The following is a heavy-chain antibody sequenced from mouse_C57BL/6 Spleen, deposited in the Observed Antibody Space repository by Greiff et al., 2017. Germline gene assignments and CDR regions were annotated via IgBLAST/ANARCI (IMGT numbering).Heavy chain of an antibody. Sequence: QVQLQQSGPELVKPGASVKLSCKASGYTFTSYDINWVKQRPGQGLEWIGWIYPRDGSTKYNEKFKGKATLTVDTSSSTAYMELHSLTSEDSAVYFCARGWDGAWFAYWGQGTLVTVSA. CDR3: ARGWDGAWFAY. V-gene: IGHV1-85*01. CDR1: GYTFTSYD. CDR2: IYPRDGST. J-gene: IGHJ3*01. D-gene: IGHD4-1*01.